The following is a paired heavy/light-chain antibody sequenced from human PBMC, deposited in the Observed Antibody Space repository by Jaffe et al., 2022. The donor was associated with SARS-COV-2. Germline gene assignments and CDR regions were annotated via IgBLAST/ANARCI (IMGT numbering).Heavy chain of an antibody. D-gene: IGHD3-22*01. J-gene: IGHJ4*02. CDR3: ARDSSFIDYYDTSGHLNYFDY. Sequence: QVQLVQSGAEVKKPGASVKVSCKASGYTFTSYYMHWVRQAPGQGPEWMGIINPSGGSTSYALKLQGRVTMTRDTSTSTVYMELSSLRSEDTAVYYCARDSSFIDYYDTSGHLNYFDYWGQGSLVTVSS. V-gene: IGHV1-46*04. CDR2: INPSGGST. CDR1: GYTFTSYY.
Light chain of an antibody. V-gene: IGKV1-5*03. J-gene: IGKJ1*01. Sequence: DIQMTQSPSTLSASVGDRVTITCRASQSVSRWLAWYQQKPGKAPKLLIYKASSLESGVPSRFSGSGSGTEFTLTISSLQPDDFATYYCQQFNSYSLTFGQGTKVEIE. CDR1: QSVSRW. CDR2: KAS. CDR3: QQFNSYSLT.